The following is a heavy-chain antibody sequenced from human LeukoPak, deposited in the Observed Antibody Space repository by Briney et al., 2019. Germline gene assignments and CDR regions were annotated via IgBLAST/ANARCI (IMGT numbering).Heavy chain of an antibody. CDR2: IKGKTDGGTT. Sequence: GGSLRLSCAASGFTFSNAWMSWVRQAPGKGLEWVGRIKGKTDGGTTDYAAPVKGRFTISRDDSKNTLYLQMNSLKTEDTAVYYCTTNDVLLWFGELFCFDYWGQGTLVTVSS. CDR3: TTNDVLLWFGELFCFDY. CDR1: GFTFSNAW. D-gene: IGHD3-10*01. J-gene: IGHJ4*02. V-gene: IGHV3-15*01.